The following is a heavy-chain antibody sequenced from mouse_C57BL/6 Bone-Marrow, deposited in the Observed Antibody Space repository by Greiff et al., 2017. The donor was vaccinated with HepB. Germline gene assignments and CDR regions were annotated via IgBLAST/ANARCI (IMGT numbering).Heavy chain of an antibody. D-gene: IGHD2-4*01. Sequence: QVQLQQPGAELVMPGASVKLSCKAPGYTFTSYWMHWVKQRPGQGLEWIGEIDPSDSYTNYNQKFKGKSTLTVDKSSSTAYMQLSSLTSEDSAVYYCARGGLRGYFDYWGQGTTLTVSS. CDR3: ARGGLRGYFDY. CDR2: IDPSDSYT. CDR1: GYTFTSYW. V-gene: IGHV1-69*01. J-gene: IGHJ2*01.